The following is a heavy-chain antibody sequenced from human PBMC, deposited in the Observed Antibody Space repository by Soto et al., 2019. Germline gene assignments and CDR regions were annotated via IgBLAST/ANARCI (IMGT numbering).Heavy chain of an antibody. CDR1: GGSISSVGYF. Sequence: QVQLESSGPGLVKPSQTLSLTCTVSGGSISSVGYFWTWIRQHPAKGLEWIGHISYSGSTYFIPSLRSRLSMSVDTSKNQFSLNLTSVTVADTDLYYCARLNSGWHQTFDSWGQGTLVTVSS. CDR2: ISYSGST. D-gene: IGHD6-25*01. J-gene: IGHJ4*02. V-gene: IGHV4-31*03. CDR3: ARLNSGWHQTFDS.